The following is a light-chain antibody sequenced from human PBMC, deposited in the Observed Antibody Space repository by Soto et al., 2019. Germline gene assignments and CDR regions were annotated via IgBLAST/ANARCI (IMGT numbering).Light chain of an antibody. V-gene: IGLV1-40*01. J-gene: IGLJ3*02. CDR2: GNS. CDR1: SSNIGAGHD. Sequence: QSVLTQPPSVSGAPGQRVTISCTGSSSNIGAGHDVHWYQQLPGTAPKHLIYGNSNRPSGVPDRFSASKSGTSASLAITGLQAEDESDYYCQSYASSLSGTVFGEGTKLTLL. CDR3: QSYASSLSGTV.